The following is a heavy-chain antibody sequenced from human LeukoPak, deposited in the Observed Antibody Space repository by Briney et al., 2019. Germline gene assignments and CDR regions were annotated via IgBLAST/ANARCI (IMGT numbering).Heavy chain of an antibody. CDR3: ARDQVSSSWYYPQATGGYFDY. CDR1: GFTFSSYS. Sequence: GGSLRLSCAASGFTFSSYSMNWVRQAPGKGLEWVSSISSSSSYIYYADSVKGRFTISRDNAKNSLYLQMNSQRAEDTAVYYCARDQVSSSWYYPQATGGYFDYWGQGTLVTVSS. CDR2: ISSSSSYI. J-gene: IGHJ4*02. D-gene: IGHD6-13*01. V-gene: IGHV3-21*01.